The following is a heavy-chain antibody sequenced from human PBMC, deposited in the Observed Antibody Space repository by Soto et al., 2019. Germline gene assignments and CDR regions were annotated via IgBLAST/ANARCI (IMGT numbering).Heavy chain of an antibody. CDR1: GFTFSSYA. V-gene: IGHV3-30-3*01. Sequence: QVQLVESGGGVVQPGRSLRLSCAASGFTFSSYAMHWVRQAPGKGLEWVAVISYDGSNKYYADSVKGRFTISRDNSKNTLYLQMNSLRAEDTAVYYCAGDTIWGSYRYDCYYMDVWGKGTTVTVSS. D-gene: IGHD3-16*02. J-gene: IGHJ6*03. CDR3: AGDTIWGSYRYDCYYMDV. CDR2: ISYDGSNK.